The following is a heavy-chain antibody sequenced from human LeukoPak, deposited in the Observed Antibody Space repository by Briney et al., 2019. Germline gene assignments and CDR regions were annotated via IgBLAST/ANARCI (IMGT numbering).Heavy chain of an antibody. CDR3: ARDYYGSGPHTEYYFDY. CDR1: GGTFSSYA. D-gene: IGHD3-10*01. V-gene: IGHV1-69*13. CDR2: IIPIFGTA. Sequence: ASVTVSCTASGGTFSSYAISWVRQAPGQGLEWMGGIIPIFGTANYAQKFQGRVTITADESASTAYVELSSLRSEDTAVYYCARDYYGSGPHTEYYFDYWGQGTLVTVSS. J-gene: IGHJ4*02.